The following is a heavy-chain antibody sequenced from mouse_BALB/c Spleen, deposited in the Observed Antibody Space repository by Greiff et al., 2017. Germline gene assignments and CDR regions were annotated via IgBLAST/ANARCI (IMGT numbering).Heavy chain of an antibody. D-gene: IGHD1-1*01. Sequence: EVQLQQSGPELVKPGASVKISCKASGYSFTGYFMNWVMQSHGKSLEWIGRINPYNGDTFYNQKFKGKATLTVDKSSSTAHMELRSLASEDSAVYYCARGGVVAPYYAMDYWGQGTSVTVSS. J-gene: IGHJ4*01. CDR3: ARGGVVAPYYAMDY. CDR1: GYSFTGYF. V-gene: IGHV1-20*02. CDR2: INPYNGDT.